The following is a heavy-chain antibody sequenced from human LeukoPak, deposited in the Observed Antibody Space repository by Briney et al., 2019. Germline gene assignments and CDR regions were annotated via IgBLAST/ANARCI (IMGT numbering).Heavy chain of an antibody. D-gene: IGHD2-2*01. J-gene: IGHJ4*02. CDR3: AGGRTDIVVVPATLRNYYFDY. CDR2: INPSGDST. V-gene: IGHV1-46*01. Sequence: GASVKVSCKASGYSFTSYYMHWVRQAPGQGLEWMGIINPSGDSTSYAQKFQGRVTTTADKATSTAYMELSSLRSEDTAVYYCAGGRTDIVVVPATLRNYYFDYWGQGTLVTVSS. CDR1: GYSFTSYY.